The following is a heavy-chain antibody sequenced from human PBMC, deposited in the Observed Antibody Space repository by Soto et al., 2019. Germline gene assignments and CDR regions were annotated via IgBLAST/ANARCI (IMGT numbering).Heavy chain of an antibody. CDR1: GLPFSSHY. V-gene: IGHV3-7*04. CDR2: INPDGRDE. D-gene: IGHD2-15*01. CDR3: AGETWWRRDY. Sequence: EVQLVESGGGLVQPGGSLRLSCAASGLPFSSHYMSWIRQAPGRGLEWVAKINPDGRDEQYADSVRGRFTVSRDNTKNLVCLPMQGRRVEGTAVCYGAGETWWRRDYWGEGNLVTVSS. J-gene: IGHJ4*02.